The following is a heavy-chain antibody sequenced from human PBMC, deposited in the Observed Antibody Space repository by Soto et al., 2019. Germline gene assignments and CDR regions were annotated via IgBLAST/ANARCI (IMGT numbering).Heavy chain of an antibody. J-gene: IGHJ4*02. V-gene: IGHV4-59*08. Sequence: SETLSLTCTVSGGSISSYYWSWIRQPPGKGLEWIGYIYYSGSTNYNTSLKGRVTISVDTPKDQFTLKLSSVTGADTAEYYCARHEDMWAVAGTGGGYCFDYWGQGTLVTVSS. CDR3: ARHEDMWAVAGTGGGYCFDY. CDR1: GGSISSYY. D-gene: IGHD6-19*01. CDR2: IYYSGST.